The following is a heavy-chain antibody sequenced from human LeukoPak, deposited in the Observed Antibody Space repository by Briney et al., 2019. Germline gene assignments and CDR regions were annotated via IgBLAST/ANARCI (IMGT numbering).Heavy chain of an antibody. J-gene: IGHJ4*02. CDR2: IYYSGST. Sequence: PSETLSLTCTVSGGSISSYYWSWIRQPPGKGLEWIGYIYYSGSTNYNPSLKSRVTISVDTSKNQFSLKLSSVTAADTAVYYCARPYDSSGYYYHYFDYWGQGTLVTVSS. V-gene: IGHV4-59*12. CDR3: ARPYDSSGYYYHYFDY. CDR1: GGSISSYY. D-gene: IGHD3-22*01.